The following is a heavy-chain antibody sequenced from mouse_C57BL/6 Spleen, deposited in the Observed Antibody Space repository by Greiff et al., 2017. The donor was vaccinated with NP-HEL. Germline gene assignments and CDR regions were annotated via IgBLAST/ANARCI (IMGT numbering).Heavy chain of an antibody. Sequence: VQLQQSGAELVKPGASVKLSCKASGYTFTSYWMQWVKQRPGQGLEWIGEIDPSDSYTNYNQKFKGKATLTVDTSSSTAYMQLSSLTSEDSAVYYCASYYGNYLYAMDYWGQGTSVTVSS. CDR3: ASYYGNYLYAMDY. CDR1: GYTFTSYW. V-gene: IGHV1-50*01. J-gene: IGHJ4*01. CDR2: IDPSDSYT. D-gene: IGHD2-1*01.